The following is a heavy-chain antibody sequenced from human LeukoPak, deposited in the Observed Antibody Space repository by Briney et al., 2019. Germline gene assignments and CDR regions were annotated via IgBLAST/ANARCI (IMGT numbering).Heavy chain of an antibody. J-gene: IGHJ4*02. V-gene: IGHV3-30-3*01. CDR2: ISYDGSNK. D-gene: IGHD3-22*01. CDR3: ARDGAYYDSSGSLFDY. Sequence: SGGSLRLSCAASGFTFSSYAMHWVRQAPGKGLEWVAVISYDGSNKYYADSVKGRFTISRDNSKNTLYLQMNSLRAEDTAVYYCARDGAYYDSSGSLFDYWGQGTLVTVSS. CDR1: GFTFSSYA.